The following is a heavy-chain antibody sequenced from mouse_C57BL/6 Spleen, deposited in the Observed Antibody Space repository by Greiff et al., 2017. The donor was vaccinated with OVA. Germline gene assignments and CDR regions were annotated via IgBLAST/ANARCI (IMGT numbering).Heavy chain of an antibody. J-gene: IGHJ3*01. Sequence: VQLQQPGAELVKPGASVKLSCKASGYTFTSYWMHWVKQRPGQGLEWIGMIHPNSGSTNYNEKFKSKATLTVDKSSSTAYMQLSSLTSEDSAVYYCARSGFTTVVAPSYWGQGTLGTVSA. D-gene: IGHD1-1*01. CDR1: GYTFTSYW. CDR3: ARSGFTTVVAPSY. CDR2: IHPNSGST. V-gene: IGHV1-64*01.